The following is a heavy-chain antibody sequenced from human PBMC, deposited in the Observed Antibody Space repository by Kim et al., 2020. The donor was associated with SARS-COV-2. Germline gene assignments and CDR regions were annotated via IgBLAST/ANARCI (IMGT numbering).Heavy chain of an antibody. CDR2: ISWNSGSI. D-gene: IGHD2-15*01. CDR1: GFTFGNYA. CDR3: AKEVVAATYYYYGMDV. Sequence: GGSLRLSCAASGFTFGNYAMHWVRQAQGKGLEWVSGISWNSGSIGYADSVKGRFTISRDNAKNSLYLQMNSLRAEDTALYYCAKEVVAATYYYYGMDVWGQGTTVTVSS. J-gene: IGHJ6*02. V-gene: IGHV3-9*01.